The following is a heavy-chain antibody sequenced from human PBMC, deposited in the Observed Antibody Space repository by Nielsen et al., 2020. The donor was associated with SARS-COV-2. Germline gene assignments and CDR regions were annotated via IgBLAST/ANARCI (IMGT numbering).Heavy chain of an antibody. V-gene: IGHV3-30*03. CDR1: GFTFSSYG. CDR3: ARVKKQLPYSSGSGDY. D-gene: IGHD6-19*01. CDR2: ISYDGSNK. J-gene: IGHJ4*02. Sequence: GGSLRLSCAASGFTFSSYGMHWVRQAPGKGLEWVAVISYDGSNKYYADSVKGRFTISRDNSKNTLYLQMNSLRAEDTAVYYCARVKKQLPYSSGSGDYWGQGTLVTVSS.